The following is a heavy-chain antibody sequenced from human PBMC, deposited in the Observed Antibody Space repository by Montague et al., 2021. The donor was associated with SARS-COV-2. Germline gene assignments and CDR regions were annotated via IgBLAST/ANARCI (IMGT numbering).Heavy chain of an antibody. Sequence: SLRLSCAASGFSVSDSYMSWVRQAPRKGPEWVSIIKAGNTYYTDSVKGRFTMSRDNSKNTLSLQMNSLRDEDTAVYYCARGLQQRSNFDYWGQGTLVTVSS. J-gene: IGHJ4*02. CDR3: ARGLQQRSNFDY. CDR1: GFSVSDSY. CDR2: IKAGNT. V-gene: IGHV3-53*01. D-gene: IGHD6-25*01.